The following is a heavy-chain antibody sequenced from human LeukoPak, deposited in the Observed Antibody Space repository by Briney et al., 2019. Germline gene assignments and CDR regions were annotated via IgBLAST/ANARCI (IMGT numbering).Heavy chain of an antibody. V-gene: IGHV1-69*04. J-gene: IGHJ6*02. CDR3: ARGQGMYYDLPNNIDYYYYGMDV. D-gene: IGHD3-3*01. CDR2: IIPILGIA. Sequence: GASVKVSCKASGYTFTGYYMHWVRQAPGQGLEWMGRIIPILGIANYAQKFQGRVTIAADKSTSTAYMELSSLRSEDTAVYYCARGQGMYYDLPNNIDYYYYGMDVWGQGTTVTVSS. CDR1: GYTFTGYY.